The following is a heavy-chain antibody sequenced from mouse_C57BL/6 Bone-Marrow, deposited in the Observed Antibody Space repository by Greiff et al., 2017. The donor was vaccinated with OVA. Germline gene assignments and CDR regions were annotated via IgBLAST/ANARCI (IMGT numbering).Heavy chain of an antibody. D-gene: IGHD2-3*01. Sequence: VQLQQPGAELVKPGASVKLSCKASGYTFTSYWMQWVKQRPGQGLEWIGEIDPSDSYTNYNQKFKGKATLTVDTSSSTAYMQLSSLTSEDSAVYYCAREKDGYYWFAYWGQGTLVTVSA. J-gene: IGHJ3*01. CDR1: GYTFTSYW. V-gene: IGHV1-50*01. CDR2: IDPSDSYT. CDR3: AREKDGYYWFAY.